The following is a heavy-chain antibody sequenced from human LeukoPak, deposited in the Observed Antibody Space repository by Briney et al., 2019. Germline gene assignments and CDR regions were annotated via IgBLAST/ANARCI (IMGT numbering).Heavy chain of an antibody. J-gene: IGHJ4*02. CDR1: GGSFSGYY. V-gene: IGHV4-34*01. CDR3: ASSYYYDSSGYSIDY. D-gene: IGHD3-22*01. Sequence: PSETLSLTCAVYGGSFSGYYWSWIRQPPGKGLEWIGEINHSGSTNYNPSLKSRVTISVDTSKNQFPLKLSSVTAADTAVYYCASSYYYDSSGYSIDYWGQGTLVTVSS. CDR2: INHSGST.